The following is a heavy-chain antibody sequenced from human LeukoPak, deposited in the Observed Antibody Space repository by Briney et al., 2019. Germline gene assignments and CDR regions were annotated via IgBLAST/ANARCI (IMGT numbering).Heavy chain of an antibody. Sequence: GGSLRLSCAASGFTFSNAWMSWVRQAPGKGLEWVANTKQDGCEKYYADSVKGRFTISRDNAKKSLYLQMNSLRAEDTAVYYCARVDAVMVVYHFDYWGQGTLVTVSS. CDR3: ARVDAVMVVYHFDY. CDR2: TKQDGCEK. D-gene: IGHD5-18*01. V-gene: IGHV3-7*01. CDR1: GFTFSNAW. J-gene: IGHJ4*02.